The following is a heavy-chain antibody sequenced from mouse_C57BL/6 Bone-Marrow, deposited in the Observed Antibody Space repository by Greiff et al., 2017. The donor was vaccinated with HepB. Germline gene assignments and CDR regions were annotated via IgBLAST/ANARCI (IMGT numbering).Heavy chain of an antibody. J-gene: IGHJ4*01. Sequence: EVQLVESGGGLVQPGGSLKLSCAASGFTFSDYYMYWVRQTPEKRLEWVAYISNGGGSTYYPDTVKGRFTISRDNAKNTLYLQMSRLKSEDTAMYYCERGSDRGYYAMDYWGQGTSVTVSS. V-gene: IGHV5-12*01. CDR1: GFTFSDYY. CDR2: ISNGGGST. CDR3: ERGSDRGYYAMDY.